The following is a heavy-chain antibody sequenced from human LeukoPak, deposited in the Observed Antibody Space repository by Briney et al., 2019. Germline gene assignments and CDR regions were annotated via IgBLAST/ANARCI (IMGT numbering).Heavy chain of an antibody. D-gene: IGHD1-26*01. CDR3: ARGAESFDY. V-gene: IGHV3-30*04. J-gene: IGHJ4*02. Sequence: GGSLRLSCAASGFTFSSYAMHWVRQAPGKGLEWVAVVLYDGSNKYCADSVKGRFTISRDNPKNTLYLQMNRLRAEDTAVYYCARGAESFDYWGQGALVTVSS. CDR1: GFTFSSYA. CDR2: VLYDGSNK.